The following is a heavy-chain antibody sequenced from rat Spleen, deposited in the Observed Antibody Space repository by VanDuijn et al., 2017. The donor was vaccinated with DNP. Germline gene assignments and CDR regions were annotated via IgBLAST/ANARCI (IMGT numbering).Heavy chain of an antibody. D-gene: IGHD1-4*01. CDR2: ISTGGGNT. Sequence: EVQLVESGGGLVQPGRSLKFSCAASGFTFSDYSMAWVRQAPKKGLEWVASISTGGGNTYYRDSVKGRFTISRDNAKNTQYLQMDSLRSEDTATYYCATQNPGYNPGDYWGQGVMVTVSS. CDR1: GFTFSDYS. CDR3: ATQNPGYNPGDY. J-gene: IGHJ2*01. V-gene: IGHV5S13*01.